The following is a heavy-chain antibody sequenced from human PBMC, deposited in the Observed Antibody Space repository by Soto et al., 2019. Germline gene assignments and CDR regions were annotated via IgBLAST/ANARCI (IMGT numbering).Heavy chain of an antibody. Sequence: GGSLRLSCAASGFTFSSYSMNWVRQAPGKGLERVSSISSSSSYIYYADSVKGRFTISRDNAKNSLYLQMNSLRAEDTAVYYCARAVRRGYCSGGSCYSPDGAFDIWGQGTMVTVSS. V-gene: IGHV3-21*01. J-gene: IGHJ3*02. D-gene: IGHD2-15*01. CDR2: ISSSSSYI. CDR1: GFTFSSYS. CDR3: ARAVRRGYCSGGSCYSPDGAFDI.